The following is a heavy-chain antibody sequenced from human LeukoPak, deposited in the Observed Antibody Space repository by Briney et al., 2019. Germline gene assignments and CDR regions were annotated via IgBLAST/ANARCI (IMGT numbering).Heavy chain of an antibody. CDR3: ARDPGYSSGWLDY. D-gene: IGHD6-19*01. J-gene: IGHJ4*02. V-gene: IGHV4-61*02. CDR2: IYTSGST. CDR1: GGSISSGSYY. Sequence: SQTLSLTCTVAGGSISSGSYYWSWIRQPAGNGLEWIGRIYTSGSTNYNPSLKSRVTISVDTSKNQFSLKLSSVTAADTAVYYCARDPGYSSGWLDYWGQGTLVTVSS.